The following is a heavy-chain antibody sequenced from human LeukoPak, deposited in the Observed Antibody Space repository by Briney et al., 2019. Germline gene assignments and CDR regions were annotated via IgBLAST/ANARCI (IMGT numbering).Heavy chain of an antibody. J-gene: IGHJ4*02. CDR2: INDSGST. D-gene: IGHD2-2*02. Sequence: SETLSLTCAVYDGSFSGYYWSWIRQPSGKGLEWIVEINDSGSTNYNPSLKSRFTISVDTSKNQFSLKLSFVTAADTAVYYCARGYDCSSSTCYTLFDLWGQGTLVTVSS. V-gene: IGHV4-34*01. CDR1: DGSFSGYY. CDR3: ARGYDCSSSTCYTLFDL.